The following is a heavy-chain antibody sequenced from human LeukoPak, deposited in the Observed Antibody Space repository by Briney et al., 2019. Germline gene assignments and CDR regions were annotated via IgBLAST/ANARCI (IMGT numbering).Heavy chain of an antibody. Sequence: EASVKVSCKASGGTFSSYAISWVRQAPGQGLEWMGGIIPIFGTANYAQKFQGRVTITADESTSTAYMELSSLRSGDTAVYYCARAGGEYYYDSSGYLDYWGQGTLVTVSS. D-gene: IGHD3-22*01. J-gene: IGHJ4*02. CDR1: GGTFSSYA. V-gene: IGHV1-69*13. CDR2: IIPIFGTA. CDR3: ARAGGEYYYDSSGYLDY.